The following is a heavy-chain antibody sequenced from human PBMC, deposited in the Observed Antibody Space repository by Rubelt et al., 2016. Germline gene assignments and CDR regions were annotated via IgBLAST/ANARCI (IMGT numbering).Heavy chain of an antibody. J-gene: IGHJ4*02. V-gene: IGHV3-23*01. D-gene: IGHD3-10*02. CDR3: ARGMLGTQYRLSPFDY. Sequence: QPGGSLRLSCAASGFTFSSYAMSWVRQAPGKGLEWVSGISNSGDRTYYVDSVKGRFIVSRDNSENTLYLQMSSLRAEDTAVYYCARGMLGTQYRLSPFDYWGQGTLVTVSS. CDR1: GFTFSSYA. CDR2: ISNSGDRT.